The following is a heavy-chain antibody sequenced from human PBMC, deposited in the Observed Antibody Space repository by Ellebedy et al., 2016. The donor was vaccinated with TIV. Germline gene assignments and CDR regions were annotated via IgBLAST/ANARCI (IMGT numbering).Heavy chain of an antibody. CDR2: IKQDGSEK. D-gene: IGHD3-22*01. CDR1: GFTFSSYW. V-gene: IGHV3-7*01. J-gene: IGHJ3*02. Sequence: PGGSLRLSCAASGFTFSSYWMSWVRQAPGKGLEWVANIKQDGSEKYYVDSVKGRFTISRDNAKNSLYLQMNSLRAEDTAVYYCARDLPYYYDSSGHSFDIWGQGTMVTVSS. CDR3: ARDLPYYYDSSGHSFDI.